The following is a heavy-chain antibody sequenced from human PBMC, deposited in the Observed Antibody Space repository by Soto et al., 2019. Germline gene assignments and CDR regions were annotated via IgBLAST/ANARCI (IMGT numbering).Heavy chain of an antibody. CDR1: GDSVSSNSAA. J-gene: IGHJ6*02. CDR3: AREHVGSSWYAQYYYYGMDV. CDR2: TYYRSKWYN. Sequence: SETLSLTCAISGDSVSSNSAAWNWIRQSPSRGLEWLGRTYYRSKWYNDYAVSVKSRITINPDTSKNQVSLQLNSVTPEDTAVYYCAREHVGSSWYAQYYYYGMDVWGQGTTVTVSS. V-gene: IGHV6-1*01. D-gene: IGHD6-13*01.